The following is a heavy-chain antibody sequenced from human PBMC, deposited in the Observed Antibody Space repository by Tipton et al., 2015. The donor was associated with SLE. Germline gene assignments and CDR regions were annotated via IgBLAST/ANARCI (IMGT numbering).Heavy chain of an antibody. J-gene: IGHJ4*02. CDR3: AREVSSVVRGVIRY. CDR1: GFTFSSYS. D-gene: IGHD3-10*01. Sequence: GSLRLSCAASGFTFSSYSMNWVRQAPGKGLEWVLSISSSSSYIYYADSVKGRFTISRDNAKNSLYLQMNSLRAEDTAVYYCAREVSSVVRGVIRYWGQGTLVTVSS. V-gene: IGHV3-21*01. CDR2: ISSSSSYI.